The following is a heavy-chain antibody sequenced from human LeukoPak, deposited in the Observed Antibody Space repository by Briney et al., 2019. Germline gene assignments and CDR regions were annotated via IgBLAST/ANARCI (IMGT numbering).Heavy chain of an antibody. CDR1: GFTFSNYA. V-gene: IGHV3-23*01. CDR2: VSGSGVST. J-gene: IGHJ4*02. D-gene: IGHD3-9*01. Sequence: GGSLRLSCAASGFTFSNYAMNWVRQASGKGLEWVSVVSGSGVSTYYADTVKGRLTISRDNSKSTLYLQMDSLRAEDTAVYFCAKDYYDILTDQPLSFDCWGQGTLVTVSS. CDR3: AKDYYDILTDQPLSFDC.